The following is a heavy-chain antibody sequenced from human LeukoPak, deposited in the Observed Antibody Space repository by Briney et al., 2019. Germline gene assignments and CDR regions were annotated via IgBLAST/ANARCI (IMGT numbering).Heavy chain of an antibody. V-gene: IGHV4-59*01. D-gene: IGHD3-22*01. CDR3: ARGSSGSTKRYYFDY. CDR1: GGSISSYY. Sequence: SETLSLTCTVSGGSISSYYWSWIRQPPGKGLEWIGYIYYSGSTNYNPSLKSRVTISVDTSKNQFSLKLSSVTAADTAVYYCARGSSGSTKRYYFDYWGQGALVTVSS. J-gene: IGHJ4*02. CDR2: IYYSGST.